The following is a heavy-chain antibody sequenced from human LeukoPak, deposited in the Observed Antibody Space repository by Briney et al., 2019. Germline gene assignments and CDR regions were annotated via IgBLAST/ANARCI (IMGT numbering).Heavy chain of an antibody. V-gene: IGHV1-18*01. Sequence: ASVKVSCKASGYTFTSYGISWVRQAPGQGLEWMGWISAYNGNTNYAQKLQGRVTITADQSTRTAYMELSSLRSEDTAVYYCARGNVVRGDWFDPWGQGTLVTVSS. CDR1: GYTFTSYG. CDR2: ISAYNGNT. J-gene: IGHJ5*02. CDR3: ARGNVVRGDWFDP. D-gene: IGHD3-10*01.